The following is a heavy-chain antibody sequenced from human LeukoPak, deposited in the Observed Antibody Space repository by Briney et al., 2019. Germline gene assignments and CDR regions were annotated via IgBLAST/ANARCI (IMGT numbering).Heavy chain of an antibody. Sequence: ASVKVSCKASGYIFTSYDINWVRQATGQGLEWMGWMNPNSGNTGYAQKFQGRVTMTRNTSISTAYMELSSLRSEDTAVYYCARAVKQSLVRRYYFDYRGQGTLVTVSS. J-gene: IGHJ4*02. CDR1: GYIFTSYD. CDR3: ARAVKQSLVRRYYFDY. CDR2: MNPNSGNT. D-gene: IGHD6-19*01. V-gene: IGHV1-8*01.